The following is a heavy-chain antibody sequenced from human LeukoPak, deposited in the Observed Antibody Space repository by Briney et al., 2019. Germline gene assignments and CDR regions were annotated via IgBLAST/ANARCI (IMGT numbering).Heavy chain of an antibody. CDR3: ARVSGRLERQSDLDY. J-gene: IGHJ4*02. D-gene: IGHD1-1*01. CDR1: GFTFSSYS. V-gene: IGHV3-21*01. Sequence: GGSLRLSCAASGFTFSSYSMNWVRQAPGKGLEWVSSISGDSTYIYNAGSVKGRFTISRDNAQASLYLQMISLRADDTAVYYCARVSGRLERQSDLDYWGQGILVIVSS. CDR2: ISGDSTYI.